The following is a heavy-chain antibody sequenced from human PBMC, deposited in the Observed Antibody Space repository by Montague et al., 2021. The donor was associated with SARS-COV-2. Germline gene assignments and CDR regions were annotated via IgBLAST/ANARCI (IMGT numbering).Heavy chain of an antibody. CDR2: TYYRSTWYN. V-gene: IGHV6-1*01. Sequence: CAISGDSVSSNSAAWNWISQSPSRGLEWLGRTYYRSTWYNEYAVSVNSRITINPDTSKNQFSLQVNSVTPEDTAVYYCARGADRYYFYGMDVWGQGTTVTVSS. CDR1: GDSVSSNSAA. J-gene: IGHJ6*02. CDR3: ARGADRYYFYGMDV. D-gene: IGHD6-19*01.